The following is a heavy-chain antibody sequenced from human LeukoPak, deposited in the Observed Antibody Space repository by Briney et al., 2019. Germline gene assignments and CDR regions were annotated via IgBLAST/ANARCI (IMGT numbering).Heavy chain of an antibody. J-gene: IGHJ3*02. CDR2: IKQDGSEM. CDR1: GFTFRSYW. D-gene: IGHD3-22*01. Sequence: GGSLRLSCAASGFTFRSYWMDWVRQAPGKGLEWVANIKQDGSEMYCVDSVKGRFTISRDNTKNSLFLHMSSLRAEDTAVYFCASSYFDNSLHAYDIWGQGTMVTVSS. V-gene: IGHV3-7*01. CDR3: ASSYFDNSLHAYDI.